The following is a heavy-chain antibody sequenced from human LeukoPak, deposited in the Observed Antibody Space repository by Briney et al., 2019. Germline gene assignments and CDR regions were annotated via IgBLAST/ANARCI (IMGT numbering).Heavy chain of an antibody. CDR3: ARPLMYYYGSETYFWFDP. Sequence: GGSLRLSCAASGFSFSVYWMHWVRQAPGKGPVWVSRIKTDGSITDYADFVKGRFTISRDNAKNTLSLQMNSLRAEDTAVYYCARPLMYYYGSETYFWFDPWGRGTLVTVSS. D-gene: IGHD3-10*01. CDR2: IKTDGSIT. CDR1: GFSFSVYW. J-gene: IGHJ5*02. V-gene: IGHV3-74*01.